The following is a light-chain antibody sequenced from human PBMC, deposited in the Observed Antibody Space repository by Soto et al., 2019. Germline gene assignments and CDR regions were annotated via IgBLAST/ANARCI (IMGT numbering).Light chain of an antibody. CDR3: LQYYSTPLT. CDR1: QSVLYSSNNKNY. V-gene: IGKV4-1*01. CDR2: WAS. Sequence: DIVMTQSPDSLAVSLGERATINCKSSQSVLYSSNNKNYLAWYQQKPGQPPKLLIYWASTRESGVPDRFSGSGSGTDFTLTISCLQAEDVAVYYCLQYYSTPLTFGEGTNVELK. J-gene: IGKJ4*01.